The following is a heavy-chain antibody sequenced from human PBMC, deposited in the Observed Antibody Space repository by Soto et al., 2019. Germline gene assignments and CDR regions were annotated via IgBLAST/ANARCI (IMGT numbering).Heavy chain of an antibody. Sequence: QVQLVQSGAEVKKPGSSVKVSCKASGGTFSSYTISWVRQAPGQGLEWMGRIIPILGIANYAQKFQGRVTITADKSTSTAYMELSSLRSEDTAVYYCARGTTGCRSTVTPYNWFDPWGQGTLVTVSS. V-gene: IGHV1-69*02. CDR1: GGTFSSYT. CDR2: IIPILGIA. D-gene: IGHD4-17*01. CDR3: ARGTTGCRSTVTPYNWFDP. J-gene: IGHJ5*02.